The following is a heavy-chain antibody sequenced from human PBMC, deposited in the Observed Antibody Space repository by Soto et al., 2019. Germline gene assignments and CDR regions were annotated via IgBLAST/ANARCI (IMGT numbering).Heavy chain of an antibody. CDR2: IIPILGIA. J-gene: IGHJ4*02. D-gene: IGHD3-10*01. V-gene: IGHV1-69*08. CDR3: ARDLEVRGVIVN. CDR1: GGTFSSYT. Sequence: QVQLVQSGAEVKKPGSSVKVSCKASGGTFSSYTISWVRQAPGQGLEWMGRIIPILGIANYAQKFQGRVXVXAXXSTSTAYMEMSSLRYEDTAVYYCARDLEVRGVIVNWGQGTLVTVSS.